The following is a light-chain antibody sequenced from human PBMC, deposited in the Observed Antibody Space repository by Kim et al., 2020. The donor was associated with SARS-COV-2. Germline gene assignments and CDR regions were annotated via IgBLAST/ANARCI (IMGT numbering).Light chain of an antibody. J-gene: IGKJ1*01. CDR2: DAS. V-gene: IGKV3-20*01. CDR1: QSVSSHY. Sequence: SPGERATLSCRASQSVSSHYLAWYQQRPGQAPRLLIYDASSRATGIPDRFSGSGSGTDFTLTISRLEPEDFAVYYCQQYSSSFRTFGQGTKVDIK. CDR3: QQYSSSFRT.